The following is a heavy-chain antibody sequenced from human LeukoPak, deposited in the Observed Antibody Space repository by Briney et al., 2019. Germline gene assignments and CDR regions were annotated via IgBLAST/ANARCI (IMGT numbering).Heavy chain of an antibody. V-gene: IGHV1-69*01. J-gene: IGHJ4*02. CDR1: RDTFSSYA. D-gene: IGHD2-2*01. Sequence: ASVRVSCKACRDTFSSYAISCVRRAPGQGLEWMGGIIPIFGKANYAQKFQGRVTITADESTSTAYMELSSLRSEDTAVYYCARDTGPYCSSTSCYALDYWGQGTLVTVSS. CDR2: IIPIFGKA. CDR3: ARDTGPYCSSTSCYALDY.